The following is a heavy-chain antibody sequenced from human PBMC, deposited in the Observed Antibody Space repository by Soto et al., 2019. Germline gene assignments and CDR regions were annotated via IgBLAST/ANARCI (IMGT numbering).Heavy chain of an antibody. CDR3: AREVKSAGGPDGFDI. V-gene: IGHV3-21*01. CDR2: ISSSGSHM. J-gene: IGHJ3*02. Sequence: GGSLRLSCAASVFTISSYEMNWVRQAPGKGLQWVSAISSSGSHMYYADSVKGRFTISRDNAKNSLYLQMNSLRAEDTAVYYCAREVKSAGGPDGFDIWGQGTMVTV. CDR1: VFTISSYE. D-gene: IGHD6-13*01.